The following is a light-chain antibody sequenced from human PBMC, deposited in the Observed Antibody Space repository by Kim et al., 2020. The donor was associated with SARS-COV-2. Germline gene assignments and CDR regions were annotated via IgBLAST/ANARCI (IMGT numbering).Light chain of an antibody. CDR1: SLRSYY. CDR2: GKN. Sequence: SSELTQDPAVSVALGQTVRITCQGDSLRSYYASWYQQKPGQAPVLVIYGKNNRPSGIPYRFSGSSSGNTASLTITGAQAEDEADYYCNSRDNSGNHRVFGGGTQLTVL. V-gene: IGLV3-19*01. J-gene: IGLJ3*02. CDR3: NSRDNSGNHRV.